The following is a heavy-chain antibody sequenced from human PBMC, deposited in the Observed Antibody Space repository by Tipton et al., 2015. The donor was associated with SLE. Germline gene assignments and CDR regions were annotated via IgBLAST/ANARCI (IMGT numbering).Heavy chain of an antibody. D-gene: IGHD5-18*01. V-gene: IGHV4-61*09. Sequence: TLSLTCTVSGGSISSGSYYWSWIRQPAGKGLEWIGYIYTSGSTNYNPSLKSRVTISVDTSKNQFSLKLSSVTAADTAVYYCARGPGGSYGSGRAFDIWGQGTMVTVSS. CDR1: GGSISSGSYY. CDR3: ARGPGGSYGSGRAFDI. CDR2: IYTSGST. J-gene: IGHJ3*02.